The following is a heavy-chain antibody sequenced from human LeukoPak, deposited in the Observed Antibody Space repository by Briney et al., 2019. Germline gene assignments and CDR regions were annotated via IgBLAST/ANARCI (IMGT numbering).Heavy chain of an antibody. CDR1: GFTFDDYA. J-gene: IGHJ4*02. CDR2: ISWNSGSI. CDR3: AKDMVEAYYGSGSYLFDY. V-gene: IGHV3-9*01. D-gene: IGHD3-10*01. Sequence: GGSLTLSYAASGFTFDDYAMHWLRQAPPKGVEWVSGISWNSGSIGYADSVKGRFTISRDNAKNSLYLQMTSLRAEDTALYYCAKDMVEAYYGSGSYLFDYWGQGTLVTVSS.